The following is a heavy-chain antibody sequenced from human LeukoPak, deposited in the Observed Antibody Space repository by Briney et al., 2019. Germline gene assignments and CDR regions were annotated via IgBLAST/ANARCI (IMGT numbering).Heavy chain of an antibody. D-gene: IGHD2-2*01. Sequence: ETLSLTCTVSGGSISSASYYWSWIRQPAGKGLEWVSSISSSSSYIYYADSVKGRFTISRDNAKNSLYLQMNSLRAEDTAVYYCARKYESSAFDIWGQGTMVTVSS. J-gene: IGHJ3*02. CDR1: GGSISSASYY. CDR2: ISSSSSYI. V-gene: IGHV3-21*01. CDR3: ARKYESSAFDI.